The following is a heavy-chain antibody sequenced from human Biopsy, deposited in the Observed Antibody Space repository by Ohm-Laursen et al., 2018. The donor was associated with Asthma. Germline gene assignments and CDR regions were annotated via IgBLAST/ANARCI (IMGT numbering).Heavy chain of an antibody. Sequence: GSLRLSCTASGFTFRSYAMSWVRQAPGKGLEWVSAISGSGRSTYYADSVKGRFTISRDNSKNTLYLQMNSLTAEDTAVYYCAKSVLVWIVATGNYFDYWGQGTLVTVSS. CDR3: AKSVLVWIVATGNYFDY. J-gene: IGHJ4*02. CDR1: GFTFRSYA. V-gene: IGHV3-23*01. D-gene: IGHD5-12*01. CDR2: ISGSGRST.